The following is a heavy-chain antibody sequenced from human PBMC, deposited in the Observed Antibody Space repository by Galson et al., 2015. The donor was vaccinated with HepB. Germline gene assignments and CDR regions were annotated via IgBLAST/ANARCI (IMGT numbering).Heavy chain of an antibody. Sequence: SLRLSCAASGFSFSSYAMTWVRQAPGKGLEWVSGISASGESKYYADSVKGRFTSSRDFSRNTLYLQMNSLRVEDTAVYYCARYSSGWYSGLGYWGQGTLVTVSS. D-gene: IGHD6-19*01. J-gene: IGHJ4*02. V-gene: IGHV3-23*01. CDR3: ARYSSGWYSGLGY. CDR1: GFSFSSYA. CDR2: ISASGESK.